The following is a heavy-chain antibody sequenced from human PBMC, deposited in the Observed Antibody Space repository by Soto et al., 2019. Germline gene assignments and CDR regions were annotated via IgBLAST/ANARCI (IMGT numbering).Heavy chain of an antibody. CDR1: GGSISSGGSY. V-gene: IGHV4-31*03. J-gene: IGHJ6*02. Sequence: QVQLQESGPGLVKPSQTLSLTCTVSGGSISSGGSYWTWIRQHPGKVLEWIGNIYYSGSTYYNPSLKSRVSISVDTSKNQFSLRLNSVTAADTAVYYCARERDYGDYSYYYGMDVWGQGTTVTVSS. CDR3: ARERDYGDYSYYYGMDV. D-gene: IGHD4-17*01. CDR2: IYYSGST.